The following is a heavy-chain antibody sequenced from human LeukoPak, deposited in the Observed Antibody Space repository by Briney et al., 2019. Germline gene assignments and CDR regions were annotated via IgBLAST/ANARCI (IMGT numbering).Heavy chain of an antibody. CDR2: ISYSGSP. D-gene: IGHD6-25*01. V-gene: IGHV4-59*01. CDR3: ARVTQRNYFDY. J-gene: IGHJ4*02. Sequence: SETLSLTCTVSGASTSSYYWTWIRQPPGEGLEWIGYISYSGSPNYSSSLKGRVTISVDTSKHQFSLRLSSVTAADTAVYYCARVTQRNYFDYWGQGTLVTVSS. CDR1: GASTSSYY.